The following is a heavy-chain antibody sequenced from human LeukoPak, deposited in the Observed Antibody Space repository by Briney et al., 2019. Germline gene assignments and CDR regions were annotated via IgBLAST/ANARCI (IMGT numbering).Heavy chain of an antibody. CDR2: ISSSSSYI. J-gene: IGHJ6*02. V-gene: IGHV3-21*01. CDR3: ARGKGSLEYSSSYGMDV. D-gene: IGHD6-6*01. CDR1: GFTFSSYS. Sequence: GGSLRLSCAASGFTFSSYSMNWVRQAPGKGLEWVSSISSSSSYIYYADSVKGRFTISRDNAKNSLYLQMNSLRAEDTAVYYCARGKGSLEYSSSYGMDVWGQGNKVNGSS.